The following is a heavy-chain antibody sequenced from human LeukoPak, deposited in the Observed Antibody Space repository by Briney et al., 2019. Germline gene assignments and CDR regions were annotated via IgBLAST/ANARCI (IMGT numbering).Heavy chain of an antibody. CDR2: IIPIFGTA. Sequence: ASVKVSCKASGGTSSSYAISWVRQAPGQGLEWMGGIIPIFGTANYAQKFKGRVTITTDGSTSTAYMELSSLRSEDTAVYYCARFDSSGYSNWGQGTLVTVSS. V-gene: IGHV1-69*05. CDR3: ARFDSSGYSN. D-gene: IGHD3-22*01. CDR1: GGTSSSYA. J-gene: IGHJ4*02.